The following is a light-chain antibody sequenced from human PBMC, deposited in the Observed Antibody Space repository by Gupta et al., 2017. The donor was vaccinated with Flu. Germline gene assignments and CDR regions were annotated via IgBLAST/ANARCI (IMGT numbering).Light chain of an antibody. CDR2: DVT. V-gene: IGLV2-14*03. CDR3: SAYITTTLDVA. J-gene: IGLJ2*01. Sequence: ITISFTGISSDVGGYDDVSWYQQHPGKAPKLMIYDVTNRPSGVSNRFSGSKSGNTASLTSSGLQAEDEADYYCSAYITTTLDVAFGGVTKLTVL. CDR1: SSDVGGYDD.